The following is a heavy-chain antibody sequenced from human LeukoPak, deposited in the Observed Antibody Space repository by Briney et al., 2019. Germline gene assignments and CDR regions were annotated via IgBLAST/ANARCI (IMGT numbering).Heavy chain of an antibody. J-gene: IGHJ5*02. CDR2: ISYDGSNK. V-gene: IGHV3-30*18. CDR3: AKAQVWFGEFGWFDP. D-gene: IGHD3-10*01. Sequence: GGSLRLSCAASGFTFSSYGMHWVRQAPGKGLEWGAVISYDGSNKYYGDSVKGRFTISRDNSKSTLYLQMNSLRAEDTAVYYCAKAQVWFGEFGWFDPWGQGTLVTVSS. CDR1: GFTFSSYG.